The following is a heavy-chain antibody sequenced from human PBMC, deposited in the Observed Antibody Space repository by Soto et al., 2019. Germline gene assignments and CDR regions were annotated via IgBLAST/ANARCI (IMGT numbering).Heavy chain of an antibody. V-gene: IGHV4-39*01. CDR1: GVSIHTSHSF. D-gene: IGHD2-21*01. J-gene: IGHJ5*01. CDR2: VYHNGGA. CDR3: GRVVEGATRHTDPDS. Sequence: PSETLSVTCTVSGVSIHTSHSFGALIRQPPGKGLQFIASVYHNGGAHYNSSLKSRVTISVDTANNQVSLRMRSLTAAHTAFYYCGRVVEGATRHTDPDSWGQGILVTVSS.